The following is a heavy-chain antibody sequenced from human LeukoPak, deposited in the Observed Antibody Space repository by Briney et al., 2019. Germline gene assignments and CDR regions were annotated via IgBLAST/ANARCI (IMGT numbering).Heavy chain of an antibody. CDR1: GGSISSYY. D-gene: IGHD2-21*02. CDR3: ARVKGVVTAILDY. J-gene: IGHJ4*02. CDR2: IYYSGST. Sequence: SETLSLTCTVSGGSISSYYWSWIRQLPGKGLEWIGYIYYSGSTNYNPSLKSRVTFSVDTSKNQFSLKLISVTAADTAVYYCARVKGVVTAILDYWGQGTLVTVSS. V-gene: IGHV4-59*01.